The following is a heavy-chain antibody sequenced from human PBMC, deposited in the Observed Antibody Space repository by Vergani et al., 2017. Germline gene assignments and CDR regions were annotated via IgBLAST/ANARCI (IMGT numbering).Heavy chain of an antibody. CDR2: INGGNGNT. D-gene: IGHD1-7*01. V-gene: IGHV1-3*01. J-gene: IGHJ3*02. CDR1: GYTFISYG. Sequence: QVQLVQSGAGVKKPGASVKVSCKASGYTFISYGMHWVRQAPGQRLEWMGWINGGNGNTKYSQKFQVRVTITRDTAASTAYMELRSLRSEDTAVYYCARAHPAGITGTGLGAFDIWGQGTMVTVSS. CDR3: ARAHPAGITGTGLGAFDI.